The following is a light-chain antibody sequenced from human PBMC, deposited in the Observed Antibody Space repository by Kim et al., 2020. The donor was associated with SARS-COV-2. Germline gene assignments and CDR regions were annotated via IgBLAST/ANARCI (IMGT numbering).Light chain of an antibody. CDR2: EGS. V-gene: IGLV3-27*01. J-gene: IGLJ2*01. CDR1: VLAKKY. Sequence: SVAPGQTAGFTCSGEVLAKKYARWFQQKPGQAPVLVIFEGSERPSGVPGRFSGSSSGTTVTLTISGAQVEDEADYYCYSAADNSRVFGGGTQLTVL. CDR3: YSAADNSRV.